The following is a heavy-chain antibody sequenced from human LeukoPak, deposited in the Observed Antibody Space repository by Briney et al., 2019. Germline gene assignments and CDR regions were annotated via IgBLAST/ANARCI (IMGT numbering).Heavy chain of an antibody. Sequence: PGRSLRLSCVASGFTFSSYGMHWVRQAPGKGLEWVAVISYDGSNKYYADSVKGRFTISRDNSKNTLYLQMNSLRAEDTAVYYCAKDTRRYCSGGSCYGMDVWGQGTTVTVSS. CDR3: AKDTRRYCSGGSCYGMDV. D-gene: IGHD2-15*01. V-gene: IGHV3-30*18. CDR1: GFTFSSYG. CDR2: ISYDGSNK. J-gene: IGHJ6*02.